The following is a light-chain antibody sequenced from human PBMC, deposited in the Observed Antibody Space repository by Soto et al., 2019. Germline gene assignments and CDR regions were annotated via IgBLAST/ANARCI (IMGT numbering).Light chain of an antibody. V-gene: IGLV1-40*01. CDR2: GNN. Sequence: QSVLTQPPSVSGVPGQRVTISCTGSSSNIGAGYDVHWYQQLPGTAPKLLIYGNNNRPSGVPDRFSGSKSGTSASLAITGLQAEDEADYYCQSYDSSLSGSEVFGTGTKVTVL. CDR1: SSNIGAGYD. J-gene: IGLJ1*01. CDR3: QSYDSSLSGSEV.